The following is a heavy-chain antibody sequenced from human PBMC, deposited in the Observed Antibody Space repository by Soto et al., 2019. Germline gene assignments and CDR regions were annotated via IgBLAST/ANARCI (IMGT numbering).Heavy chain of an antibody. CDR3: AREVRGRLYGMDV. V-gene: IGHV4-59*01. D-gene: IGHD6-25*01. CDR1: GGSISSYY. CDR2: IYYSGST. Sequence: TSETLSLTCTVSGGSISSYYWSWIRQPPGKGLEWIGYIYYSGSTNYNPSLKSRVTISVDTSKNQFSLKLSSVTAADTAVYYCAREVRGRLYGMDVWGQGTTVTVSS. J-gene: IGHJ6*02.